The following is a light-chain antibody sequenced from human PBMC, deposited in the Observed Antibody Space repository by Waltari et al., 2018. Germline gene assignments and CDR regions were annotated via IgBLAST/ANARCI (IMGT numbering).Light chain of an antibody. CDR2: GAS. J-gene: IGKJ4*01. CDR3: KQCDNWPLT. V-gene: IGKV3-15*01. Sequence: EIVMTQSPPTLSVSPGERANLLCRASESVSSNLAWYQQKPGQAPRLLIYGASTRPTGIPARFRGRASGSDFTLTISSLQSEDFAVYYCKQCDNWPLTFGGGTRVEIK. CDR1: ESVSSN.